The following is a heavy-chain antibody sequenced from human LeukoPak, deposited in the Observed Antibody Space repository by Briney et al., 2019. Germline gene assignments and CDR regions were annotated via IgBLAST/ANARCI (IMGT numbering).Heavy chain of an antibody. J-gene: IGHJ6*02. V-gene: IGHV5-51*01. Sequence: GESLKISCKGSGYSFTSYWIGWVRQMPGKGLEWMGIIYPGDSDTRYSPSFQGQVTISADKSISTAYLQWSSLKASDTAMYYCASRDSPDHYYYYGMDVWGQGTTVTVSS. CDR2: IYPGDSDT. D-gene: IGHD3-22*01. CDR1: GYSFTSYW. CDR3: ASRDSPDHYYYYGMDV.